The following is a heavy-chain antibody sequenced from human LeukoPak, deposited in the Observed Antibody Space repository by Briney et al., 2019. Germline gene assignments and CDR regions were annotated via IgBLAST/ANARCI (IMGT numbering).Heavy chain of an antibody. J-gene: IGHJ4*02. CDR3: ARAMYYYGSGSYYQPSFDY. D-gene: IGHD3-10*01. CDR2: ISGSGGST. V-gene: IGHV3-23*01. Sequence: GGSLRLSCAASGFTFSSYAMSWVRQAPGKGLEWVSAISGSGGSTYYADSVKGRFTISRDNSENTLYLQMNSLRAEDTAVYYCARAMYYYGSGSYYQPSFDYWGQGTLVTVSS. CDR1: GFTFSSYA.